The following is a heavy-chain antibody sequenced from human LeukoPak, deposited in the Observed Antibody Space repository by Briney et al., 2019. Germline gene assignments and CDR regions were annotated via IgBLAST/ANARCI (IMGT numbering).Heavy chain of an antibody. J-gene: IGHJ5*02. CDR2: IYYSGGT. CDR3: ARQQQQLVT. CDR1: GGSISSYY. D-gene: IGHD6-13*01. Sequence: SETLSLTCTVSGGSISSYYWSWIRQPPGKGLEWIGYIYYSGGTNYNPSLKSRVTISVDTSKNQFSLKLSSVTAADTAVYYCARQQQQLVTWGQGTLVTVSS. V-gene: IGHV4-59*01.